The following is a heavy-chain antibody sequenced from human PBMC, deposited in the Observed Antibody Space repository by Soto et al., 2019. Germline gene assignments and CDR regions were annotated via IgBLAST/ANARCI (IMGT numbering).Heavy chain of an antibody. J-gene: IGHJ5*02. Sequence: ASVKVSCKASGGTFSSYAISWVRQAPGQGLEWMGGIIPIFGTANYAQKFQGRVTITADESTSTAYMELSSPRSEDTAVYYCARGQKYSSSWYENWFDPWGQGTLVTVSS. CDR3: ARGQKYSSSWYENWFDP. V-gene: IGHV1-69*13. CDR1: GGTFSSYA. CDR2: IIPIFGTA. D-gene: IGHD6-13*01.